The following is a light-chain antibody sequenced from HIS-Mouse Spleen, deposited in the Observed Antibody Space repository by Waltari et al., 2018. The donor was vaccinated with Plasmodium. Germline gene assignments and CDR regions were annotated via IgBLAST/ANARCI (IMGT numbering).Light chain of an antibody. CDR3: CSYAGSYTWV. CDR1: SSDVGGYNY. Sequence: QSALTQPRSVSGSPGQSVTISCTGTSSDVGGYNYVSWYQQHPGKAPKLMIYDVSKRASGVPCRFSGSKAGNSASLTIAGLQAEDEADYYCCSYAGSYTWVFGGGTKLTVL. CDR2: DVS. V-gene: IGLV2-11*01. J-gene: IGLJ3*02.